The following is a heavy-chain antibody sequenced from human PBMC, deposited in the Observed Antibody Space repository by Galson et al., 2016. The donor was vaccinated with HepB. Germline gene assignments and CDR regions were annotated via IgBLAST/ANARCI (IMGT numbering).Heavy chain of an antibody. V-gene: IGHV4-30-4*01. Sequence: TLSLTCTVSGGSVSSDVYYWSWIRQPPGKGLEWIGYFYYSGNTYYNPSLKGRATILVDTSKNQSSLRLSSVTAADTAVYYCAREDYDDPPGYWGQGTLVTVSS. J-gene: IGHJ4*02. CDR1: GGSVSSDVYY. D-gene: IGHD4-17*01. CDR2: FYYSGNT. CDR3: AREDYDDPPGY.